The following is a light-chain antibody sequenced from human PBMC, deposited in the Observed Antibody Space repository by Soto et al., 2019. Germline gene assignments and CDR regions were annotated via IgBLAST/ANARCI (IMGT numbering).Light chain of an antibody. Sequence: YELTQPPSVSVAPGQTARITCGGNNIGSTSVHWYQQRPGQAPVLVVYDDNDRPSGIPERFSGSNSENTATLTITRVEAGDEADYYCQVWNITTDHYVFGTGTKVTVL. CDR3: QVWNITTDHYV. V-gene: IGLV3-21*02. J-gene: IGLJ1*01. CDR1: NIGSTS. CDR2: DDN.